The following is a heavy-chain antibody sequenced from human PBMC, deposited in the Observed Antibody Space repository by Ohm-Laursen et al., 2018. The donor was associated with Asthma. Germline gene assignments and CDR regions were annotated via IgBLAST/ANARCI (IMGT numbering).Heavy chain of an antibody. CDR1: GYTFTSYY. Sequence: ASVKVSCKASGYTFTSYYMHWVRQAPGQGLEWMGIINPSGGSTSYAQKFQGRVTMTRDTSISTAYMELSRLRSDDTAVYYCARSRGSYYSYCDYWGQGTLVTVSS. D-gene: IGHD1-26*01. CDR2: INPSGGST. V-gene: IGHV1-46*01. CDR3: ARSRGSYYSYCDY. J-gene: IGHJ4*02.